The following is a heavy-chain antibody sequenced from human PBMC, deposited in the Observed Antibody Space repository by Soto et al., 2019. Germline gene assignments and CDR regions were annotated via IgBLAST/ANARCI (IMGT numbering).Heavy chain of an antibody. J-gene: IGHJ4*02. CDR1: GFAFNSAW. D-gene: IGHD6-19*01. V-gene: IGHV3-15*01. Sequence: EVQLVDSGGGLVEPGGSLRLSCATYGFAFNSAWLSWIRQAPGKGLEWVGRLKGKNAGGTIDHAAPVTGRFIISSDDSKNMLYLQMNSLKIEDTGVYYCTTEFGYRSGQNDHWGQGTLVTVSS. CDR3: TTEFGYRSGQNDH. CDR2: LKGKNAGGTI.